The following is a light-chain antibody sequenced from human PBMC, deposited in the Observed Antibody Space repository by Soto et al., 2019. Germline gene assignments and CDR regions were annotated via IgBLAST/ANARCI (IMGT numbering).Light chain of an antibody. CDR2: GAS. CDR3: QQYGYSPIT. V-gene: IGKV3-15*01. J-gene: IGKJ5*01. Sequence: EIVMTQSPATLSVSPGERATLSCRASQSVSSDFAWYQQKPGQAPRLLIYGASSRATGIPARFSGGGSGTDFTLTISRLEPEDFAVYYCQQYGYSPITFGQGTRLEIK. CDR1: QSVSSD.